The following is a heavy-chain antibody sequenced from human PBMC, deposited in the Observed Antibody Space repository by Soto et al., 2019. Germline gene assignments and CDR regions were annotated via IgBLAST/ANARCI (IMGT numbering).Heavy chain of an antibody. CDR2: IYPGDSDT. J-gene: IGHJ6*02. Sequence: PGESLKISCKGSGYSFTSYWIGWVRQMPGKGLEWMGIIYPGDSDTRYSPSFQGQVTISADKSISTAYLQWSSLKASDTAMYYCASPRSPAEYYYYGMDVWGQGTTGTVSS. V-gene: IGHV5-51*01. CDR1: GYSFTSYW. CDR3: ASPRSPAEYYYYGMDV.